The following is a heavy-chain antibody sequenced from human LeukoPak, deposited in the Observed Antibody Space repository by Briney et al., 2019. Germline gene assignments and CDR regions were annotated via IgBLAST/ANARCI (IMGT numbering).Heavy chain of an antibody. D-gene: IGHD3-10*01. CDR2: INPDSKYI. V-gene: IGHV3-21*01. CDR1: GFTFSSYS. J-gene: IGHJ4*02. Sequence: GGSLRLSCAASGFTFSSYSMNWVRQAPGKGLEWVSSINPDSKYIYYRDSVRGRFTISRDNAKNSLYLQMNSLRVEDTAVYFCARFVDQSTYYFDSWGQGTLVIVSS. CDR3: ARFVDQSTYYFDS.